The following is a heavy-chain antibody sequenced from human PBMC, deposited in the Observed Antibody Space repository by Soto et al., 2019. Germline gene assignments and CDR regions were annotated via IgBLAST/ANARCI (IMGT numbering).Heavy chain of an antibody. D-gene: IGHD2-2*01. Sequence: GESLKISCKASGFTFTSYWIAWVRQMPGKGLEWMGIIYPGDSDTSYSPSFQGQVTISADKSINTAYLQWSSLKASDTAMYYCAKHEGYCSSTTCSNFDYWSQGTLVTVYS. CDR1: GFTFTSYW. V-gene: IGHV5-51*01. CDR3: AKHEGYCSSTTCSNFDY. J-gene: IGHJ4*02. CDR2: IYPGDSDT.